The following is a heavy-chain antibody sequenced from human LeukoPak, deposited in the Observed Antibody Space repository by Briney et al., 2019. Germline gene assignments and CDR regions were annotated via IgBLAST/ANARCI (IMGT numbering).Heavy chain of an antibody. CDR1: GGSISSYY. CDR3: ARVTGEGYFDY. V-gene: IGHV4-59*01. Sequence: SGTLSLTCTVSGGSISSYYWSWIRQPPGKGLEWIGYIYYSGSTNYNPSLKSRVTISVDTSENQFSLKLSSVTAADTAVYYCARVTGEGYFDYWGQGTLVTVSS. D-gene: IGHD7-27*01. CDR2: IYYSGST. J-gene: IGHJ4*02.